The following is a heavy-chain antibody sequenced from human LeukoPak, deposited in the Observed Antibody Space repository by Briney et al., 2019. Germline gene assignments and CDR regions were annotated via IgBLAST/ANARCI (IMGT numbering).Heavy chain of an antibody. J-gene: IGHJ4*02. Sequence: PGGSLRLSCAASGFTFSNYWMSWVRQAPGKGLEWVANIKPDGSEKYYVDSVKGRFTISRDNAKNSLYLQMNSLRAEDTAVYYCARRYFDYWGQGTLVTVSS. V-gene: IGHV3-7*01. CDR3: ARRYFDY. CDR1: GFTFSNYW. CDR2: IKPDGSEK.